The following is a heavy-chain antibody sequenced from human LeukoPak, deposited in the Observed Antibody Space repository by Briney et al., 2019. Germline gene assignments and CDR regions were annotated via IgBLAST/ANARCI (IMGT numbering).Heavy chain of an antibody. J-gene: IGHJ4*02. V-gene: IGHV3-15*01. Sequence: GGSLRLSCAASGFSFSNAWMNWVRQAPGNPLEWVGRIKRETDGGTAEYAAPAKGRFIISRDDSRNTLYLEMDSLQTEDTAVYYCTTDPSVLVVGYWGQGTLVTVSS. CDR2: IKRETDGGTA. D-gene: IGHD2-15*01. CDR1: GFSFSNAW. CDR3: TTDPSVLVVGY.